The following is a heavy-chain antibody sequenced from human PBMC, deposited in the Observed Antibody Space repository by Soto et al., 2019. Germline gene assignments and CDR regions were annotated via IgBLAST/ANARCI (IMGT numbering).Heavy chain of an antibody. D-gene: IGHD6-19*01. CDR1: GFTFDDYA. V-gene: IGHV3-9*01. CDR3: AKGPGSYSSGWYDY. J-gene: IGHJ4*02. CDR2: ISWNSGSI. Sequence: ESGGGLVQPGRSLRLSCAASGFTFDDYAMHWVRQAPGKGLEWVSGISWNSGSIGYADSVKGRFTISRDNAKNSLYLQMNSLRAEDTALYYCAKGPGSYSSGWYDYWGQGTLVTVSS.